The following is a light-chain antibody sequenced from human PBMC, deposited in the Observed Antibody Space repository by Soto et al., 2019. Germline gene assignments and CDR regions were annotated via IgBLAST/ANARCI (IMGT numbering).Light chain of an antibody. CDR1: QSVGSN. CDR3: PQYNNWIT. J-gene: IGKJ5*01. CDR2: GAS. V-gene: IGKV3-15*01. Sequence: EIVMTQSPATLSVSPGERATLSCRASQSVGSNLAWYQQQPGQAPRLLIYGASTRATGIPARFSGSGSGTEFTLTISSLQSEDLAVYYCPQYNNWITFGQGTRLEIK.